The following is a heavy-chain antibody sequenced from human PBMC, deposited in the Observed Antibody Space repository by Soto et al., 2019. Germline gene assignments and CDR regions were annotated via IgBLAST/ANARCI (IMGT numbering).Heavy chain of an antibody. CDR3: VKDGGYCSSTTCYSPRNHYFDS. CDR2: IKFDGSEK. V-gene: IGHV3-7*03. J-gene: IGHJ4*02. CDR1: GFTFSDYW. Sequence: GGSLRLSCAASGFTFSDYWMRWVRHAPGKGPEWVANIKFDGSEKQYVDSVKGRFSISRDNSRNSLFLQMNSLRAGDTAVYYCVKDGGYCSSTTCYSPRNHYFDSWGQGTLVTVSS. D-gene: IGHD2-2*01.